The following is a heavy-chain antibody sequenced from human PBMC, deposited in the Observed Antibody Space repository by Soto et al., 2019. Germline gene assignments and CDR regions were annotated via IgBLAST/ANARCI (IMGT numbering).Heavy chain of an antibody. CDR2: IYYSGST. D-gene: IGHD5-18*01. J-gene: IGHJ4*02. CDR3: ARGDTAMVFDY. V-gene: IGHV4-59*01. Sequence: SETLSMTCTVSGGSISSYYWSWIRQPPGKGLEWIGYIYYSGSTNYNPSLKSRVTISVDTSKNQFSLKLSSVTAADTAVYYCARGDTAMVFDYWGQGTLVTVSS. CDR1: GGSISSYY.